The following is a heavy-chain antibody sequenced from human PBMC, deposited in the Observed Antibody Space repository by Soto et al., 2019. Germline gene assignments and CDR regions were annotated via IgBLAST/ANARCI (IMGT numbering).Heavy chain of an antibody. J-gene: IGHJ6*02. CDR1: GGSVISGSYY. D-gene: IGHD5-12*01. V-gene: IGHV4-61*01. Sequence: QVQLQESGPGLVKPSETLSLTCTVSGGSVISGSYYWSWIRQPPGKGLEWVGCISATGSGDYNPSLKSRVTISVHTSMRQFSLRLNSVTAAATAVYYCARAHSGYDPLGMDVWGQGTTVTVSS. CDR3: ARAHSGYDPLGMDV. CDR2: ISATGSG.